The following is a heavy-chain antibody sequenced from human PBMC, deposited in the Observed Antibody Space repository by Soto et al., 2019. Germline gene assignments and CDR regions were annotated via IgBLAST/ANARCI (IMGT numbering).Heavy chain of an antibody. J-gene: IGHJ6*02. CDR3: ARDEVSGDYYYYGMDV. V-gene: IGHV1-46*01. D-gene: IGHD2-8*02. Sequence: ASVKVSCKASGYTFTSYYMHWVRQAPGQGLEWMGIINPSGGSTSYAQKSQGRVTMTRDTSTSTVYMELSSLRSEDTAVYYCARDEVSGDYYYYGMDVWGQGTTVTVS. CDR1: GYTFTSYY. CDR2: INPSGGST.